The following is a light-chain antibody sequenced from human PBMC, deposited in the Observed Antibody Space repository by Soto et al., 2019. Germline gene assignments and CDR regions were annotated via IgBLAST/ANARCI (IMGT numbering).Light chain of an antibody. CDR1: SSDVGLYDY. J-gene: IGLJ1*01. CDR3: SSYTSDSPYV. CDR2: AVS. Sequence: QSALTQPASVSGSPGQSITISCTGTSSDVGLYDYVSWYQQHPGKAPQLMIYAVSNRPSGVSNRFSASKSGNTASRFISGLQAEDEADYYCSSYTSDSPYVFGSGTTLPVL. V-gene: IGLV2-14*01.